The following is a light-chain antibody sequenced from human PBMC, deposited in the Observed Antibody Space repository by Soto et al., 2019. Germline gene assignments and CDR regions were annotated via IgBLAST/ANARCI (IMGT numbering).Light chain of an antibody. CDR3: SSYTSSTTYV. CDR1: SSDVGGYKY. Sequence: HSALTQPASVSGSPGQSITISCTGTSSDVGGYKYVSWYQHHPGKGPKLMLYDVSNRPSGVSNRFSGSKSGNTASLTISGLQAEDEADYYCSSYTSSTTYVFGTGTKLTVL. V-gene: IGLV2-14*01. J-gene: IGLJ1*01. CDR2: DVS.